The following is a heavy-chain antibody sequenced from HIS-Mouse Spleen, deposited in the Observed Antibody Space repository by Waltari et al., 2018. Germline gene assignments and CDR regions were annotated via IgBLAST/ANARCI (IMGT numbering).Heavy chain of an antibody. D-gene: IGHD3-10*01. CDR2: ISSSSSYI. Sequence: EVQLVESGGGLVKPGGSLRLSCAASGFPFSSYSMNWVRQAPGKGLAWVSSISSSSSYIYYADSVKGRFTISRDNAKNSLYLQMNSLRAEDTAVYYCARDLGRYTFDIWGQGTMVTVSS. J-gene: IGHJ3*02. CDR3: ARDLGRYTFDI. CDR1: GFPFSSYS. V-gene: IGHV3-21*01.